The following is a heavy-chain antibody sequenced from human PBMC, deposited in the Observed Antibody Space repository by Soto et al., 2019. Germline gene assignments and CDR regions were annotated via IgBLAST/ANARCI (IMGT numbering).Heavy chain of an antibody. V-gene: IGHV3-9*01. J-gene: IGHJ3*02. CDR2: ISWNSGSL. D-gene: IGHD6-13*01. Sequence: TGGSLRLSCAASGFTFDDYAIHWVRQAPGKGLEWVSGISWNSGSLGYADSVKGRFTISRDNAKNSLYLQMNSLRAEDTALYYCAKAICDSSSWYGDAFDIWGQGTMVTVSS. CDR3: AKAICDSSSWYGDAFDI. CDR1: GFTFDDYA.